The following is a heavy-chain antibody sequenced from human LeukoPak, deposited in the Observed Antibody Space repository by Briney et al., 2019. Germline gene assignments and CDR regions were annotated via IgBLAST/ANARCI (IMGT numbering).Heavy chain of an antibody. CDR1: GGSISSYY. CDR2: IYISGST. Sequence: SETLSLTCTVSGGSISSYYWSWIRQPAGKGLEWIGRIYISGSTNYNPSLKSRVTMSVDTSKNQFSLKLSSVTAADTAVYYCARDRGRRLTSRDVFDIWGQGTMVTVSS. CDR3: ARDRGRRLTSRDVFDI. V-gene: IGHV4-4*07. J-gene: IGHJ3*02. D-gene: IGHD3-10*01.